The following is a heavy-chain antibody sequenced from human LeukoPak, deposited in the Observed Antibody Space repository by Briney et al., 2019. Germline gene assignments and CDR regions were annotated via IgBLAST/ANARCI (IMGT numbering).Heavy chain of an antibody. V-gene: IGHV1-8*01. CDR2: MNPNSGRS. CDR3: TRDHTSYYTMDV. J-gene: IGHJ6*02. Sequence: ASAKVSCKASGYDFITFDINWVRQAPGQGLEWMGWMNPNSGRSGLAQKFQGTVTMTRDTSINTAYMEVRNLRFEDSAVYYCTRDHTSYYTMDVWGQGTAVTVSS. D-gene: IGHD2-2*02. CDR1: GYDFITFD.